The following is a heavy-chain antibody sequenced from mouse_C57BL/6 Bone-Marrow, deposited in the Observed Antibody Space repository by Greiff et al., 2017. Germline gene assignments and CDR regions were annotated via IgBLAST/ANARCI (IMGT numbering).Heavy chain of an antibody. Sequence: VQLKESGGGLVQPGGSLKLSCAASGFTFSDYYMYWVRQTPEKRLEWVAYISNGGGSTYYPDTVKGRFTISRDNAKNTLYLQMSRLKSEDTAMDYCARHDDYDAWFAYWGQGTLVTVSA. J-gene: IGHJ3*01. CDR3: ARHDDYDAWFAY. D-gene: IGHD2-4*01. CDR1: GFTFSDYY. V-gene: IGHV5-12*01. CDR2: ISNGGGST.